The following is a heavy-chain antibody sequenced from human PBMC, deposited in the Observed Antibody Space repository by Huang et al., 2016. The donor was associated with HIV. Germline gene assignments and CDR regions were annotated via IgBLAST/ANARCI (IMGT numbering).Heavy chain of an antibody. Sequence: EVHLVQSGAEVKEPGESLTISCQASGYNFDSYWLGWVRQMSGKGLGWMGAISPGDSDTRYDPSFQVQVTISADQSINTAYLQWSSLKASDTAIYFCARQGLWLPPTDPFDYWGQGTPVTVSA. J-gene: IGHJ4*02. CDR3: ARQGLWLPPTDPFDY. CDR2: ISPGDSDT. CDR1: GYNFDSYW. V-gene: IGHV5-51*01. D-gene: IGHD3-10*01.